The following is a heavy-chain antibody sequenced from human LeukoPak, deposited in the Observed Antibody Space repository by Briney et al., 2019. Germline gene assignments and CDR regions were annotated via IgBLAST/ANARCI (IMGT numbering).Heavy chain of an antibody. CDR1: GFTFSSYA. CDR3: ARVRNWNYVRYYYGMDV. J-gene: IGHJ6*02. D-gene: IGHD1-7*01. Sequence: PGGSLRLSCAASGFTFSSYAMHWVRQAPGKGLEWVAVISYDGSNKYYADSVKGRFTISRDNSKNTLYLQMNSLRAEDTAVYYCARVRNWNYVRYYYGMDVWGQGTKVTVSS. CDR2: ISYDGSNK. V-gene: IGHV3-30-3*01.